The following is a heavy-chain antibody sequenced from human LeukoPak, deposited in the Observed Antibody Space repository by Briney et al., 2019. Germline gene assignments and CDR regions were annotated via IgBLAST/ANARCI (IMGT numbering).Heavy chain of an antibody. D-gene: IGHD3/OR15-3a*01. CDR2: ISGSGRGT. CDR1: GLTFPRYA. J-gene: IGHJ2*01. V-gene: IGHV3-23*01. Sequence: GGSLRLSCAASGLTFPRYAFAWVRQAPGRGLQWVSGISGSGRGTFYSDSVKGRFTISRDNSKNTHYLQMSSLTAEDTAVYYCAKWGDFWTGLNNWYFELWGRGTLVTVSS. CDR3: AKWGDFWTGLNNWYFEL.